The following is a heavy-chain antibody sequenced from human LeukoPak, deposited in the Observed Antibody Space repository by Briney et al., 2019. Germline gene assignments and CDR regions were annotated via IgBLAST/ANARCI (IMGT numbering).Heavy chain of an antibody. V-gene: IGHV3-43*01. J-gene: IGHJ6*02. Sequence: GGSLRLSCAASGFTFDDYTMPWVRQAPGKGLEWVSLISWDGGSTYYADSVKGRFTISRDNSKNSLYLQMNSLRTEDTALYYCAKEYETGSWTGMDVWGQGTTVTVSS. D-gene: IGHD3-10*01. CDR2: ISWDGGST. CDR3: AKEYETGSWTGMDV. CDR1: GFTFDDYT.